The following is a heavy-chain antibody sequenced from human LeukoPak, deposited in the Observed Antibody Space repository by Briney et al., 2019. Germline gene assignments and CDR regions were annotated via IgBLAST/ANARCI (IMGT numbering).Heavy chain of an antibody. Sequence: ASVKVSCKVSGYTLTELSMHWARQAPGKGLEWMGGFDPEDGETIYAQKFQGRVTMTEDTSTDTAYMELSSLRSEDTAVYYCATGGALRYFDWSPSHYYYYYGMDVWGQGTTVTVSS. D-gene: IGHD3-9*01. V-gene: IGHV1-24*01. CDR3: ATGGALRYFDWSPSHYYYYYGMDV. CDR2: FDPEDGET. J-gene: IGHJ6*02. CDR1: GYTLTELS.